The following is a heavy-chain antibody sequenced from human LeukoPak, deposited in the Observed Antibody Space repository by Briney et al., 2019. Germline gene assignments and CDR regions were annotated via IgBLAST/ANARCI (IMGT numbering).Heavy chain of an antibody. CDR3: ARLTSSGYSSRWYYFDY. Sequence: PSETLSLTCTVSGGSISSNRYYWGWIRQPPGKGLEWIGRIYYSGNTSYNPSLKSRVTISVDTSKNQFSLQLSSVPAADTVVFYCARLTSSGYSSRWYYFDYWGQGTLVTVSS. V-gene: IGHV4-39*01. J-gene: IGHJ4*02. CDR1: GGSISSNRYY. D-gene: IGHD6-13*01. CDR2: IYYSGNT.